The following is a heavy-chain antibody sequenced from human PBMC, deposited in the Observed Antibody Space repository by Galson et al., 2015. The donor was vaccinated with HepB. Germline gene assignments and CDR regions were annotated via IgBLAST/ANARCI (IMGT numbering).Heavy chain of an antibody. D-gene: IGHD6-6*01. CDR3: ATSEYSSSPVDY. CDR1: GYTFTGYY. CDR2: INPNSGGT. V-gene: IGHV1-2*04. J-gene: IGHJ4*02. Sequence: SVKVSCKASGYTFTGYYMHWVRQAPGQGLEWMGWINPNSGGTNYAQKFQGWVTMTRDTSISTAYMELSRLRSDDTAVYYCATSEYSSSPVDYWGQGTLVTVSS.